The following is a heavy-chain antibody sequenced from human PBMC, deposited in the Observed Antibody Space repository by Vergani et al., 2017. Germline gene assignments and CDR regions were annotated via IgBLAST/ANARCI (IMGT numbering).Heavy chain of an antibody. D-gene: IGHD2-8*01. CDR1: GFTFCSYS. V-gene: IGHV3-15*05. Sequence: DVQLVESGGDLVQPGGSLRLSCAASGFTFCSYSMNWVRQAPGKGLEYIGLSKPKTEGGTTHYNAAMKGRVTISRDDSKSVLFLEMTNLAPEDTAVYYCWDTNYANSWDFWGQGSLVTVSS. J-gene: IGHJ4*02. CDR3: WDTNYANSWDF. CDR2: SKPKTEGGTT.